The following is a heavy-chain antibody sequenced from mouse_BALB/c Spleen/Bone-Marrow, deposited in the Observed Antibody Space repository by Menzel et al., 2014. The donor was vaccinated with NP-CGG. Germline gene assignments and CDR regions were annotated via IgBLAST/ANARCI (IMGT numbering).Heavy chain of an antibody. J-gene: IGHJ4*01. CDR2: IYPSDSYT. CDR1: GYTFTSYW. Sequence: QVQLQQSGAELVRPGASVKLSCKASGYTFTSYWINWVKQWPGQGLEWIGNIYPSDSYTNYNQKFKDKATLTVDKSSSTAYMQLSSPTSEDSAVYYCTRRDYAMDYWGQGTSVTVSS. V-gene: IGHV1-69*02. CDR3: TRRDYAMDY.